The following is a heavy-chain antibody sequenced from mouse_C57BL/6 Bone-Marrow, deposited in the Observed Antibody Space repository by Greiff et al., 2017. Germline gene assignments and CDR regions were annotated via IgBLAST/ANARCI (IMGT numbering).Heavy chain of an antibody. J-gene: IGHJ3*01. CDR1: GYTFTSYW. CDR2: IDPSDSYT. D-gene: IGHD1-2*01. Sequence: QVQLQQPGAELVKPGASVKLSCKASGYTFTSYWMQWVKQRPGQGLEWIGEIDPSDSYTNYNQKFKGKATLTVDTSSSTAYMQRSSLTSEDSAVYYCARRGVLRPFAYWGQGTLVTVSA. CDR3: ARRGVLRPFAY. V-gene: IGHV1-50*01.